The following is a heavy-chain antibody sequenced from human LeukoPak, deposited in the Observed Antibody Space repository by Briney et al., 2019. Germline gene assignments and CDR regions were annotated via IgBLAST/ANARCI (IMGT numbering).Heavy chain of an antibody. CDR1: GFTFSSSV. J-gene: IGHJ6*03. D-gene: IGHD1-1*01. V-gene: IGHV1-58*01. Sequence: SVKISCTTSGFTFSSSVLQWVRETREEHLVGLGCIVVGSGNTNYSQKLLERVTITRNMSTSTVYMELSSLRSEDTAVYYCAVLAGTTAPYYYYYMEVWGKGTTVTVSS. CDR3: AVLAGTTAPYYYYYMEV. CDR2: IVVGSGNT.